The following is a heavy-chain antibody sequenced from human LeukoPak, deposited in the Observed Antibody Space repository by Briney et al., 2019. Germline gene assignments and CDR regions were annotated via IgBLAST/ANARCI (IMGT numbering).Heavy chain of an antibody. CDR2: IIPIFGTA. Sequence: SVKVSCKASGGTFSSYAISWVRQAPGQGLEWMGGIIPIFGTANYAQKFQGRVTMTEDTSTDTAYMELSSLRSEDTAVYYCATARVVVAAKVAFDIWGQGTMVTVSS. V-gene: IGHV1-69*06. D-gene: IGHD2-15*01. J-gene: IGHJ3*02. CDR1: GGTFSSYA. CDR3: ATARVVVAAKVAFDI.